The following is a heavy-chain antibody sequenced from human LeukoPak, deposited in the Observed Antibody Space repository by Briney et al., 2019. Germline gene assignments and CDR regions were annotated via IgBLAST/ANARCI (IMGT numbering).Heavy chain of an antibody. CDR2: ISAKNGNT. Sequence: APVKVSCKASGDTFTSYGISGVRQGPVQGREWVGWISAKNGNTKDAQKLKGRVTRTTDTSTSTAYMELRSLRSDDTAVYYCARQNYVWGSYRPDDAFDIWGQGTMVTVPS. V-gene: IGHV1-18*01. CDR3: ARQNYVWGSYRPDDAFDI. D-gene: IGHD3-16*02. J-gene: IGHJ3*02. CDR1: GDTFTSYG.